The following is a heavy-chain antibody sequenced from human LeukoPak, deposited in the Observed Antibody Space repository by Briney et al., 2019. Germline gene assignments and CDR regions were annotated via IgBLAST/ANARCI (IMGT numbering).Heavy chain of an antibody. Sequence: GGSLTLSCAASGFTFISYAMSWVRQAPGKELEWVSAIRGSGGSTYYADSVKGRFTISRDNSKNTLYPQMDSLRAEDTAVYYCAKMGLKQWPYNYFDYWGQGTLVTVSS. J-gene: IGHJ4*02. CDR3: AKMGLKQWPYNYFDY. CDR2: IRGSGGST. CDR1: GFTFISYA. D-gene: IGHD6-19*01. V-gene: IGHV3-23*01.